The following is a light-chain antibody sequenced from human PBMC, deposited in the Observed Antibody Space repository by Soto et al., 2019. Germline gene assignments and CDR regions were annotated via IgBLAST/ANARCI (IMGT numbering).Light chain of an antibody. CDR3: QSYDSSLSAWV. Sequence: QPVLTQPPSVSGAPGQRVTISCTGNSSNIGAGYDVHWYQQLPGTAPKLLIYGNTNRPSGVPDRFSGSKSGTSASLAITGLQAEDEADYYCQSYDSSLSAWVFGGGTKLTVL. CDR2: GNT. J-gene: IGLJ3*02. CDR1: SSNIGAGYD. V-gene: IGLV1-40*01.